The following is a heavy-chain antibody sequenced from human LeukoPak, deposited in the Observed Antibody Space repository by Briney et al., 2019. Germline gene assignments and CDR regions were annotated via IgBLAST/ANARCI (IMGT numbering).Heavy chain of an antibody. CDR3: ATLPYYNSSGSLYFDY. CDR2: ISSSGSTI. D-gene: IGHD3-22*01. J-gene: IGHJ4*02. V-gene: IGHV3-48*03. CDR1: GVTFSSYE. Sequence: PGGSLRLSCAASGVTFSSYEMSWVRQAPGKGLEWVSYISSSGSTIYYADSVKGRFTISRDNSKTTLYMQMHSLRAEATAVYSCATLPYYNSSGSLYFDYWGQGTLVTVSS.